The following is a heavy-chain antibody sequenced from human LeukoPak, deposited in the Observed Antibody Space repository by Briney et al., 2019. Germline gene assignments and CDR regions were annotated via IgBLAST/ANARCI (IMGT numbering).Heavy chain of an antibody. J-gene: IGHJ4*02. CDR3: AKDRVILTGHYPFDY. V-gene: IGHV3-23*01. CDR1: GLTFRSYG. Sequence: PGGSLRLSCAASGLTFRSYGMNWVRQAPGKGLEWVSSISSSSSRTYYADSVKGRFTISRDNSKNTLYLQMNSLRAEDTAVYYCAKDRVILTGHYPFDYWGQGILVTVSS. CDR2: ISSSSSRT. D-gene: IGHD3-9*01.